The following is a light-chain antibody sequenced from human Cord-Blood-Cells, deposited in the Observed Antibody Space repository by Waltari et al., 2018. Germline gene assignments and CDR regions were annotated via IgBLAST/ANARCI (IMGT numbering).Light chain of an antibody. CDR1: QRVSSN. CDR2: GAS. Sequence: EIVMTQSPATLSVSPGERATLSCRVSQRVSSNLAWYQQKPGQAPRLLIYGASTRATCIPARFSGRGSGTVFTLTISSLHSEDLAVYYCQQYNNWPRTFGQGTKVEIK. V-gene: IGKV3-15*01. J-gene: IGKJ1*01. CDR3: QQYNNWPRT.